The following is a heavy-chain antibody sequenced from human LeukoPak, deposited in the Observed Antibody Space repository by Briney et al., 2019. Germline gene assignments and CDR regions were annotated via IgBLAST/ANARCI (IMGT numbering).Heavy chain of an antibody. CDR1: GYTFTNYW. J-gene: IGHJ3*02. CDR2: IYPGDSDT. CDR3: AREHLGLERDSDAFDI. D-gene: IGHD1-1*01. Sequence: GESLKISCKASGYTFTNYWIGWVRQMPGKGLEWIGTIYPGDSDTRYSPSFQGQVTISADKSISTAYLQWSSLKASDTAMYYCAREHLGLERDSDAFDIWGQGTMVTVSS. V-gene: IGHV5-51*01.